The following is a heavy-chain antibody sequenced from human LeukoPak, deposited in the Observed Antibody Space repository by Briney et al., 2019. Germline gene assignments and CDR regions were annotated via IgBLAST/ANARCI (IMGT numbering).Heavy chain of an antibody. Sequence: SETLSLTCTVSGGSISSGDYYWSWIRQPPGKGLEWIRYIYYSGSTYYNPSLKSRVTISVDTSKNQFSLKLSSVTAADTAVYYCASGAAAPGAFDIWGQGTMVTVSS. CDR1: GGSISSGDYY. CDR3: ASGAAAPGAFDI. CDR2: IYYSGST. V-gene: IGHV4-30-4*08. J-gene: IGHJ3*02. D-gene: IGHD2-2*01.